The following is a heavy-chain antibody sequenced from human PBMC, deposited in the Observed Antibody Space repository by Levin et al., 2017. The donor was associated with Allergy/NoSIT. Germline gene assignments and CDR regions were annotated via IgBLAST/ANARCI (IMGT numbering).Heavy chain of an antibody. V-gene: IGHV3-73*01. CDR2: IRSKANSYAT. CDR3: TAPQTGYYYDSSGYYSFPGY. D-gene: IGHD3-22*01. J-gene: IGHJ4*02. CDR1: GFTFSGSA. Sequence: GESLKISCAASGFTFSGSAMHWVRQASGKGLEWVGRIRSKANSYATAYAASVKGRFTISRDDSKNTAYLQMNSLKTEDTAVYYCTAPQTGYYYDSSGYYSFPGYWGQGTLVTVSS.